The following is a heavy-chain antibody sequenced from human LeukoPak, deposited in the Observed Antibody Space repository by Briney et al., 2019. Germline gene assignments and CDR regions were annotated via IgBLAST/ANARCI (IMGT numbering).Heavy chain of an antibody. V-gene: IGHV1-8*01. CDR1: GYTFTSYD. J-gene: IGHJ4*02. CDR3: ARFRYDYGDGPDY. D-gene: IGHD4/OR15-4a*01. CDR2: VTPNSGNT. Sequence: GASVKVSCKASGYTFTSYDINWVRQAAGQGLEWMGFVTPNSGNTGYAQKLQGRVPMTTHNSIGAAYMELSSLRSEDTAVYYCARFRYDYGDGPDYWGQGTLVTVSS.